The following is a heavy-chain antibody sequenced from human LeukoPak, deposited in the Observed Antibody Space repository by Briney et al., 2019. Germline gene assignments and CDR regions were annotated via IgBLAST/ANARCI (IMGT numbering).Heavy chain of an antibody. CDR1: GFTFSSYE. CDR2: ISSSGSTI. CDR3: ARDAYSGYDFDY. D-gene: IGHD5-12*01. J-gene: IGHJ4*02. V-gene: IGHV3-48*03. Sequence: GGSLRLSCAASGFTFSSYEMNWVRQAPGKGLEWVLYISSSGSTIYYADSVKGRFTISRDNAKNSLYLQMNSLRAEDTAVYYCARDAYSGYDFDYWGQGTLVTVSS.